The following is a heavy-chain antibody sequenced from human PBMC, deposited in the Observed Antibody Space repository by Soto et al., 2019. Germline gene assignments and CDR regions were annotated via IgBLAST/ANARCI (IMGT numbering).Heavy chain of an antibody. V-gene: IGHV3-30*18. Sequence: QTGGSLRLSCAASGFTFSSYGMHWVRQAPGKGLEWVAVISYDGSNKYYADSVKGRFTISRDNSRNTLYLQMNSLRAEDTAVYYCAKDRHFGYSSSWYGGGHYYYYGMDVWGQGTTVTVSS. D-gene: IGHD6-13*01. J-gene: IGHJ6*02. CDR1: GFTFSSYG. CDR2: ISYDGSNK. CDR3: AKDRHFGYSSSWYGGGHYYYYGMDV.